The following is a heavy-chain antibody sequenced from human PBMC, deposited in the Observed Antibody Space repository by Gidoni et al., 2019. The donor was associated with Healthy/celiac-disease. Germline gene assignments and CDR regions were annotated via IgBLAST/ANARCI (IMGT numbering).Heavy chain of an antibody. CDR1: GFTFSSYS. CDR3: AREDSSSSGIDD. CDR2: ISSSSSTI. Sequence: EVQLVESGGGLVQPGGSLRLSCAASGFTFSSYSMNWVRQAPGKVLEWFSYISSSSSTIYYADSVKGRFTISRDNAKNSLYLQMNSLRDEDTAVYYCAREDSSSSGIDDWGQGTLVTVSS. J-gene: IGHJ4*02. V-gene: IGHV3-48*02. D-gene: IGHD6-6*01.